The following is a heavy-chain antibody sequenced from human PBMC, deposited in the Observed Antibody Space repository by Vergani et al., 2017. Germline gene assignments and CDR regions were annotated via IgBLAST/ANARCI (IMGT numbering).Heavy chain of an antibody. D-gene: IGHD3-3*01. J-gene: IGHJ3*02. CDR2: IYPGDSDT. CDR1: GYSFTSYW. V-gene: IGHV5-51*01. Sequence: EVQLVQSGAEVKKPGESLKISCKGSGYSFTSYWIGWVRQMPGKGLEGLGIIYPGDSDTRYSPSFQGQVTISADKSISTAYLQWSSLKASDTAMYYCARGPVFWSGYSKHAFDIWGQGTMVTVSS. CDR3: ARGPVFWSGYSKHAFDI.